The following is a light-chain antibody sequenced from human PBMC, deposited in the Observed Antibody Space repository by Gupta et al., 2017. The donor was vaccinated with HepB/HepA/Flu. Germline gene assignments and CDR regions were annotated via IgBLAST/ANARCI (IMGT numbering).Light chain of an antibody. CDR1: NSNVGSDA. J-gene: IGLJ3*02. CDR2: DNS. V-gene: IGLV1-44*01. CDR3: ATGDYGVNCRV. Sequence: SVLTQPPSASGTPGQRVTISSFGLNSNVGSDAVNWYHQPPGTAPKLLIYDNSQRHSGVPDRFSDSKSGTSASLAISGVQAEDEADYYYATGDYGVNCRVFGGGTKLTVL.